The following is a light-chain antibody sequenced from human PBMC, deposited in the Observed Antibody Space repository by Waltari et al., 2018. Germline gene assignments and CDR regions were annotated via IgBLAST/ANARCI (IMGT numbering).Light chain of an antibody. J-gene: IGKJ2*01. CDR1: QSVTNNY. V-gene: IGKV3-20*01. CDR3: QQYASSPA. CDR2: GAS. Sequence: EIVLTQSPGSLSLSPGETASLSCRASQSVTNNYLAWYQQKPGQAPILLIFGASSRASGTPGRFSGRGSGTDFTLTISRLEPDDFAVYYCQQYASSPAFGQGTKLEIK.